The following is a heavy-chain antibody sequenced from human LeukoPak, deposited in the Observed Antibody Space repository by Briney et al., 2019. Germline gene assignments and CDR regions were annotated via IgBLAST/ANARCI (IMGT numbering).Heavy chain of an antibody. CDR2: IYSGGST. V-gene: IGHV3-66*04. Sequence: GGSLRLSCTASGFTFSRYDMNWVRQAPGKGLEWVSIIYSGGSTYYADSVKGRFTISRGNSKNTLYLQMNSLRAEDTAVYYCARRVVVVANPNEGGWFDPWGQGTLVTVSS. J-gene: IGHJ5*02. CDR3: ARRVVVVANPNEGGWFDP. D-gene: IGHD2-15*01. CDR1: GFTFSRYD.